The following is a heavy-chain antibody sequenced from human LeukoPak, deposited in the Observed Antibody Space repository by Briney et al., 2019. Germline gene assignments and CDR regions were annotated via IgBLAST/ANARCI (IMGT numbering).Heavy chain of an antibody. CDR2: IKSKTDGGTT. CDR1: GFTFSNAW. D-gene: IGHD6-19*01. V-gene: IGHV3-15*01. J-gene: IGHJ6*03. CDR3: TTEQWLVASREYYYYYYMDV. Sequence: PGGSLRLSCAASGFTFSNAWMSWVRQAPGKGLEWVGRIKSKTDGGTTDYAAPVKGRFTISRDDSKNTLYLQMNSLKTEDTAVYYCTTEQWLVASREYYYYYYMDVWGKGTTVTVSS.